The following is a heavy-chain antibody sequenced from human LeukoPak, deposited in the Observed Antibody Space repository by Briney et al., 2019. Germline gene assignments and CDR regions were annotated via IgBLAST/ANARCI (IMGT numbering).Heavy chain of an antibody. J-gene: IGHJ4*02. CDR2: IYYSGST. CDR1: GGSISSYY. Sequence: PSETLSLTCTVSGGSISSYYWSWIRQPPGKGLEWIGYIYYSGSTNYNLSLKSRVTISVDTSKNQFSLKLSSVTAADTAVYYCARDGDDYGDSYYFDYWGQGTLVTVSS. V-gene: IGHV4-59*01. CDR3: ARDGDDYGDSYYFDY. D-gene: IGHD4-17*01.